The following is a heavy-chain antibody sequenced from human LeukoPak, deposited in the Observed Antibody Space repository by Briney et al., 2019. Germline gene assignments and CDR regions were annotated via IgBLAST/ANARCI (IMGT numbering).Heavy chain of an antibody. CDR3: ARGNYDYVWGGIDY. J-gene: IGHJ4*02. CDR2: IYYSGST. CDR1: GVSISSTSYY. D-gene: IGHD3-16*01. V-gene: IGHV4-39*01. Sequence: SETLSLTCTVSGVSISSTSYYWGWIRQPPGKGLEWIASIYYSGSTYYNPSLESRVTISVDTSKNQFSLKLSSVTAADTAVYYCARGNYDYVWGGIDYWGQGTLVTVSS.